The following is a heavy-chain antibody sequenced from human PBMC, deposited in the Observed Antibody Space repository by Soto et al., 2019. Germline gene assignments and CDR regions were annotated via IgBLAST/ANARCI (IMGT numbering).Heavy chain of an antibody. CDR2: IFYSGGT. CDR1: GGSILDSTYY. D-gene: IGHD3-22*01. V-gene: IGHV4-39*01. CDR3: ARQASGYYYGWFDP. J-gene: IGHJ5*02. Sequence: QLLLQESGPGLVKPSETLSLTCTVSGGSILDSTYYWAWIRQSPGKGLEWIGTIFYSGGTFYTPSLXXXVXLSVDPSNNQFSLKLSSVTAADTAVYYCARQASGYYYGWFDPWGQGTLVTVSS.